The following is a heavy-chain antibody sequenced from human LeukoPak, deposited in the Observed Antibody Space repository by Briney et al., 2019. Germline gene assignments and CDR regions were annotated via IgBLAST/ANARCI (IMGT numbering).Heavy chain of an antibody. D-gene: IGHD3-10*01. J-gene: IGHJ6*02. CDR3: ARDYGRSRDYGMDV. CDR1: GFTFSSYW. V-gene: IGHV3-74*01. CDR2: INSDGRST. Sequence: GGSLRLSCAASGFTFSSYWMHWVRQAPGKGLVWVSRINSDGRSTTYADSVKGRFTMSRDNAKNTLYLQMNSLRAEDTAVYFCARDYGRSRDYGMDVWGQGTTVTVSS.